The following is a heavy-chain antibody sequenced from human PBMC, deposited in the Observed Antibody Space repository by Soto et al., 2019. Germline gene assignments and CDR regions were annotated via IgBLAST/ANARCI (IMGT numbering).Heavy chain of an antibody. Sequence: EVQLLESGGGLVQPGGSLRLSCAASGFTFSSYAMSWVRQAPGKGLEWVSAISGSGGSTYYADSVKGGFTITRDNSKNTLSLQMNSLRAEDTAVYYCAKIHRSIADRFDYWGQGTLVTVSS. V-gene: IGHV3-23*01. CDR2: ISGSGGST. CDR3: AKIHRSIADRFDY. CDR1: GFTFSSYA. D-gene: IGHD6-6*01. J-gene: IGHJ4*02.